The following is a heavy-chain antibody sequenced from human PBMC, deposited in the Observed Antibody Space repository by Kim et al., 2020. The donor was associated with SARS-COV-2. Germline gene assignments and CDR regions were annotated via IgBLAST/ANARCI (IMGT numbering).Heavy chain of an antibody. CDR1: GGSISSGGYY. Sequence: SETLSLTCTVSGGSISSGGYYWSWIRQHPGKGLEWIGYIYYSGSTYSNPSLKSRVTITVDTSKNQFSLKLSPVTAADTAVYYCAGDPLRNPVPLGYYYYGRDVWGQGTTVTVS. CDR2: IYYSGST. V-gene: IGHV4-31*03. D-gene: IGHD1-1*01. CDR3: AGDPLRNPVPLGYYYYGRDV. J-gene: IGHJ6*02.